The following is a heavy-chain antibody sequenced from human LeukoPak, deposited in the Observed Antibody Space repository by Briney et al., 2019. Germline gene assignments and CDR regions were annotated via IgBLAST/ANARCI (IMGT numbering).Heavy chain of an antibody. CDR1: GYTFTNYF. D-gene: IGHD4-17*01. CDR3: ARMGRGDQDWYFDL. J-gene: IGHJ2*01. V-gene: IGHV1-46*01. CDR2: INPTSVGR. Sequence: GASVKVSCKASGYTFTNYFVYWVRQAPGQGLEWIGIINPTSVGREYAQKFQGRITMTRDTSTSTVYIELNSLRSDDTAVYYCARMGRGDQDWYFDLWGRGTLITVSS.